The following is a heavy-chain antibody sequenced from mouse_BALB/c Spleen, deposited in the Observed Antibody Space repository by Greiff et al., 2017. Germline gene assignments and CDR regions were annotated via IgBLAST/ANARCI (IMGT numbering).Heavy chain of an antibody. CDR3: ARNYYDYAGD. D-gene: IGHD2-4*01. CDR1: GFTFSDYY. Sequence: EVQGVESGGGLVKPGGSLKLSCAASGFTFSDYYMYWVRQTPEKRLEWVATISDGGSYTYYPDTVKGRFTISRDNAKNTLYLQMSSLKSEDTAMYYCARNYYDYAGDWGQGTLVTVSA. J-gene: IGHJ3*01. V-gene: IGHV5-4*02. CDR2: ISDGGSYT.